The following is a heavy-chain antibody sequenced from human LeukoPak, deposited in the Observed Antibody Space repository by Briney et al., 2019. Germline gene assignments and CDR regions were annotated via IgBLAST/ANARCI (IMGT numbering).Heavy chain of an antibody. D-gene: IGHD3/OR15-3a*01. J-gene: IGHJ4*02. V-gene: IGHV3-74*01. CDR2: INSDGSST. CDR3: ARDSASGTGDFDY. CDR1: GFTFSSYW. Sequence: GGSLRLSCATSGFTFSSYWMSWLRQAPGKGLVWVSRINSDGSSTSYADSVKGRFTISRDNAKNTLYLQMNSLRAEDTAVYYCARDSASGTGDFDYWGQGTLVTVSS.